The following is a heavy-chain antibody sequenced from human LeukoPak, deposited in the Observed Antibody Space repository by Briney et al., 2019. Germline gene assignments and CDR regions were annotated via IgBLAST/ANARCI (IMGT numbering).Heavy chain of an antibody. CDR1: GFTFSSDY. V-gene: IGHV3-66*01. Sequence: GGSLRLSYAASGFTFSSDYMSWVRQAPGKGLEWVSTIYSGGSTYYADSVKGRFTVSRDNSKNTLYLQMNRLRAEDTAVYYCARDPGLPNGMDVWGQGTTVTVSS. J-gene: IGHJ6*02. CDR2: IYSGGST. CDR3: ARDPGLPNGMDV.